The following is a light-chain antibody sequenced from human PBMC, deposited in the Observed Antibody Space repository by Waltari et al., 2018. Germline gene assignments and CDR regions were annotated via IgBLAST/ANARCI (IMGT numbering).Light chain of an antibody. CDR2: KAS. CDR3: QQYNSYSLLS. J-gene: IGKJ4*01. CDR1: QSISKW. V-gene: IGKV1-5*03. Sequence: DIQMTQSPSTLSASVGDRVIFSCRASQSISKWLAWYQQKPGKATKLLIYKASTLESWVPSMFSGSGSGTEFTLTISSLQPEDFATYYCQQYNSYSLLSFGGGTKVEIK.